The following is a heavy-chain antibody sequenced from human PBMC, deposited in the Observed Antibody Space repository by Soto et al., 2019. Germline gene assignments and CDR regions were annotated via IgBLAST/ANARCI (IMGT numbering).Heavy chain of an antibody. CDR1: GFTFSSYD. Sequence: EVQLVESGGGLVQPGGSLRLSCAASGFTFSSYDMHWVRQATGKGLEWVSAIGTAGDTYYPGSVKGRFTISRENAKNSLYLQMNGLRAGDTDVYYCARGRGHGSGHTDFDYWGQGTLVTVSS. CDR3: ARGRGHGSGHTDFDY. J-gene: IGHJ4*02. D-gene: IGHD3-10*01. V-gene: IGHV3-13*04. CDR2: IGTAGDT.